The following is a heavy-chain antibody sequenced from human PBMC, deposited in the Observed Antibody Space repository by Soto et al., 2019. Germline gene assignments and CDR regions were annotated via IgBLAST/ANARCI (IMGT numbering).Heavy chain of an antibody. CDR3: ARLGAYYQAMDS. V-gene: IGHV4-59*08. CDR2: IYYSGST. CDR1: GGSISSYY. D-gene: IGHD3-22*01. J-gene: IGHJ1*01. Sequence: PSETLSLTCTVSGGSISSYYWSWIRQPPGKGPEWIGYIYYSGSTNYNPSLKSRVTISVDTSKNQFSLRLASVTAADTAVYFCARLGAYYQAMDSWGQGTLVTVSS.